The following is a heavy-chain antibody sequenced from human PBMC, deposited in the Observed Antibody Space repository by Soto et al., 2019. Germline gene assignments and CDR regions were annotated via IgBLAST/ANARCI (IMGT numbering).Heavy chain of an antibody. J-gene: IGHJ6*02. V-gene: IGHV3-21*01. D-gene: IGHD3-10*01. CDR2: ISSSSSYI. CDR1: GFTFSSYR. Sequence: GGSLRLSCAASGFTFSSYRMNWVRQAPGKGLEWVSSISSSSSYIYYADSVKGRFTISRDNAKNSLYLQMNSLRAEDTTVYYCARSGSGSYYTPDYYYYYGMDVWGQGTTVTFSS. CDR3: ARSGSGSYYTPDYYYYYGMDV.